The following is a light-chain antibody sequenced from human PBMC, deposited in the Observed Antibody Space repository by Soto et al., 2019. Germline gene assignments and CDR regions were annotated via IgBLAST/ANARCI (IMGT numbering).Light chain of an antibody. V-gene: IGLV6-57*04. CDR2: ENK. CDR3: QSYDADFVI. CDR1: SGSIANNY. Sequence: NFMLTQPHSVSESPGKTVTISCTRSSGSIANNYVQWYQQRPGSAPTIVIYENKLRPSGGPGRFSGSTDGSSNSASLTISGLPTDDAADYYCQSYDADFVIFGGGTKLTVL. J-gene: IGLJ2*01.